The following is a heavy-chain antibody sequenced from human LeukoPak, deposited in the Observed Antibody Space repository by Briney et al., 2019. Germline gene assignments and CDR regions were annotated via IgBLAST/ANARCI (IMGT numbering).Heavy chain of an antibody. D-gene: IGHD2-15*01. CDR2: IHHTGKT. Sequence: SETLSLTCAVSGYSISRGYYWGWIRQDPGKGLVLIGSIHHTGKTYYHPSLKSRVTISIDTSKNQFSLKVTYVTAADTAVYFCARDASLGSGPTDGFDLWGRGTLVTVSS. CDR1: GYSISRGYY. V-gene: IGHV4-38-2*02. CDR3: ARDASLGSGPTDGFDL. J-gene: IGHJ3*01.